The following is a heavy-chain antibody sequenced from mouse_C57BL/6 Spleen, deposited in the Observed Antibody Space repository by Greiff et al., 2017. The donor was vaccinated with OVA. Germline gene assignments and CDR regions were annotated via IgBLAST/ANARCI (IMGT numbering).Heavy chain of an antibody. Sequence: EVKLVESGGGLVQPGGSMKLSCAASGFTFSDAWMDWVRQSPEKGLEWVAEIRNKANNHATYYAESVKGRFTISRDDSKSSVYLQMNSLRAEDTGIYYCTRYHYGNYEYFDVWGTGTTVTVSS. J-gene: IGHJ1*03. CDR1: GFTFSDAW. CDR2: IRNKANNHAT. V-gene: IGHV6-6*01. D-gene: IGHD2-1*01. CDR3: TRYHYGNYEYFDV.